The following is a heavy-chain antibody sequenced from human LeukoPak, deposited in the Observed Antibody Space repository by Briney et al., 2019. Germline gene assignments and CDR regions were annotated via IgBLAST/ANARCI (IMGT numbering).Heavy chain of an antibody. CDR2: ISSSSGNI. Sequence: GGSLRLSCAASGFTFTSYNMNWVRQAPGKGLEWVSYISSSSGNIYYADSVKGRFTISRDNAKTSLYLQMNSLRAEDTALYYCARDRGGIGYYMDVWGKGTTVTVSS. J-gene: IGHJ6*03. D-gene: IGHD3-16*02. CDR3: ARDRGGIGYYMDV. CDR1: GFTFTSYN. V-gene: IGHV3-48*01.